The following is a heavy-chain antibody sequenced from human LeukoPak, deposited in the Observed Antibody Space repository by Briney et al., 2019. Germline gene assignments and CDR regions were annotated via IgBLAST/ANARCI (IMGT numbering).Heavy chain of an antibody. CDR2: IYYSGYT. Sequence: SETLSLTCAVSGGSFSPYYWTWIRQPPGKGLEWIGYIYYSGYTDYNPSLKSRVTMSLDTSKNQFSLKLSSVTAADTAVYYCARAVIGFGAAVAKGFDCWGQGTLVTVSS. D-gene: IGHD2-21*01. J-gene: IGHJ4*02. CDR3: ARAVIGFGAAVAKGFDC. CDR1: GGSFSPYY. V-gene: IGHV4-59*01.